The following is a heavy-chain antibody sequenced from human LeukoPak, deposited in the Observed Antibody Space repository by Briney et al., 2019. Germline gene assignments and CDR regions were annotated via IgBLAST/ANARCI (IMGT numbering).Heavy chain of an antibody. CDR3: ARHFVTFPHYFDY. D-gene: IGHD2-21*01. CDR1: GGSINDYY. CDR2: IFYSGST. V-gene: IGHV4-59*08. Sequence: ASETLSLTCAVSGGSINDYYWSWIRQPPGKGLEWIAFIFYSGSTKYNPSLKSRVTISVDTSKNQFSLRLNSVTAADTAVYSCARHFVTFPHYFDYWGQGTLVTVSS. J-gene: IGHJ4*02.